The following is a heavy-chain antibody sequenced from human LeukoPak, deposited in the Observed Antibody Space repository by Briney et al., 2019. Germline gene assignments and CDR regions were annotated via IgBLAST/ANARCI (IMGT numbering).Heavy chain of an antibody. J-gene: IGHJ4*02. Sequence: SETLSLTCTVSGGSISSYYWSWIRQPAGKGLEWIGHIYTSGSTNYNPSLKSRVTMSVDTSKNQFSLKLSSVTAADTAVYYCARAQLNYYDSSGYYYFDYWGQGTLVTVSS. D-gene: IGHD3-22*01. CDR2: IYTSGST. CDR1: GGSISSYY. CDR3: ARAQLNYYDSSGYYYFDY. V-gene: IGHV4-4*07.